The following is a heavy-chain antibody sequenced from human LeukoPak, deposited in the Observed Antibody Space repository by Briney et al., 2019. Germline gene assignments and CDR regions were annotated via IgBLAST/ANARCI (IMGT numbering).Heavy chain of an antibody. CDR2: IYSGGRT. D-gene: IGHD4-17*01. J-gene: IGHJ4*02. Sequence: GGSLRLSCAASGFTVSSNYMSWVRQAPGKGLEWVSVIYSGGRTYYADSVKGRFTISRDNSKNTLYLQMNSLRVEDTAVYYCARTPGLHDYAYWGQGTLVTVSP. CDR3: ARTPGLHDYAY. CDR1: GFTVSSNY. V-gene: IGHV3-53*01.